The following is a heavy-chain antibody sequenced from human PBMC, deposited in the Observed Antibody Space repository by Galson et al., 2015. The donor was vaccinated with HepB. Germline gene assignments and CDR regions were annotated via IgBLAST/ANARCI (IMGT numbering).Heavy chain of an antibody. V-gene: IGHV4-59*01. D-gene: IGHD3-16*02. Sequence: LRLSCAASGFTFSSAWMSWVRQAPGKGLEWIGYIYYSGSTNYNPSLKSRVTISVDTSKNQFSLKLSSVTAADTAVYYCARHGGGSYPVLSAWGQGTLVTVSS. CDR3: ARHGGGSYPVLSA. CDR1: GFTFSSAW. CDR2: IYYSGST. J-gene: IGHJ4*02.